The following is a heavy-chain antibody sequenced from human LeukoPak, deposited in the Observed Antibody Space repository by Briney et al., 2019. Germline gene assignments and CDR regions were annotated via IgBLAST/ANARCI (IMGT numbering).Heavy chain of an antibody. CDR2: IYYSGNT. Sequence: SETLSLTCTVSGDSISSYYWSWIRQPPGEGLEWIGYIYYSGNTNYNPSLKSRVTISVDTSKNQFSLKLSSVTAADTAVYYCARLYPSSWSYEAFDIWGQGTMVTVSS. J-gene: IGHJ3*02. D-gene: IGHD6-13*01. V-gene: IGHV4-59*01. CDR1: GDSISSYY. CDR3: ARLYPSSWSYEAFDI.